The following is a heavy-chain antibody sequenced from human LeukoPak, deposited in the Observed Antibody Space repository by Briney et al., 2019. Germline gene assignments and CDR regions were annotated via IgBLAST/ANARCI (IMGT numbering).Heavy chain of an antibody. CDR1: GYTFTSYD. CDR3: ARAYYGDYSGDY. Sequence: ASVKVSCKASGYTFTSYDINWVRQATGQGLEWMGWMNPNSGNTGYAQKFQGRVTMTRNTSISTAYMELSSLRSEDTAVYYCARAYYGDYSGDYWGQGTLVTVSS. J-gene: IGHJ4*02. CDR2: MNPNSGNT. V-gene: IGHV1-8*01. D-gene: IGHD4-17*01.